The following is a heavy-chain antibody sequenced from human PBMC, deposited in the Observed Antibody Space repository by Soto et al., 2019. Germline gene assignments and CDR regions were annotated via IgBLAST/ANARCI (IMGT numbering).Heavy chain of an antibody. D-gene: IGHD3-22*01. Sequence: ASVKVSCKASGYTFTGYYMHWVRQAPGHGLEWMGWINPNSGGTNYAQKFQGRVTMTRDTSISTAYMELSRLRSDDTAVYYCAGDSSARFDSNRSMIVVVSWFDPWGQGTLVTVS. CDR3: AGDSSARFDSNRSMIVVVSWFDP. CDR2: INPNSGGT. V-gene: IGHV1-2*02. J-gene: IGHJ5*02. CDR1: GYTFTGYY.